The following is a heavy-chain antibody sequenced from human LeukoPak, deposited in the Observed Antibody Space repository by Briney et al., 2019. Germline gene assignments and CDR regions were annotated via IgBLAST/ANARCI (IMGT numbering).Heavy chain of an antibody. D-gene: IGHD2-2*01. Sequence: ASVKVSCKASGGTFSSYAISWVRQAPGQGLEWMGWISAYSGNTNYAQKLQGRVTMTTDTSTSTAYMELRSLRSDDTAVYYCARAPRHEYGHIVVVPAAPFDYWGQGTLVTVSS. CDR2: ISAYSGNT. CDR3: ARAPRHEYGHIVVVPAAPFDY. CDR1: GGTFSSYA. J-gene: IGHJ4*02. V-gene: IGHV1-18*01.